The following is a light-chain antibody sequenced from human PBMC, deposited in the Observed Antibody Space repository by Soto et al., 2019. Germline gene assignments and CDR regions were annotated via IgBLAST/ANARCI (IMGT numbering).Light chain of an antibody. CDR1: QSIGTW. CDR2: DTS. Sequence: DIQMTQSPSTLSASVGDRVTITCRASQSIGTWLAWYQQKPGKALKLLIFDTSALESGVTSRFSGSESGTEFTLTISSLQPDDFATYYCQHYDNYSCTFGQGTKLEIK. CDR3: QHYDNYSCT. J-gene: IGKJ2*02. V-gene: IGKV1-5*01.